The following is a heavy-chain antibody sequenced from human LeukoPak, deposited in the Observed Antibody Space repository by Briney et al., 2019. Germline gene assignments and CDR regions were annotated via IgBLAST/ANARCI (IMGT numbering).Heavy chain of an antibody. J-gene: IGHJ4*02. CDR2: INPNSGGT. V-gene: IGHV1-2*06. D-gene: IGHD3-10*01. Sequence: ASVKVSCKASGYTFTGCYMHWVRQAPGQGLEWMGRINPNSGGTNYAQKFQGRVTMTRDTSISTAYMELSRLRSDDTAMYCCARVSGSYYNGPFDYWGQGTLVTVSS. CDR3: ARVSGSYYNGPFDY. CDR1: GYTFTGCY.